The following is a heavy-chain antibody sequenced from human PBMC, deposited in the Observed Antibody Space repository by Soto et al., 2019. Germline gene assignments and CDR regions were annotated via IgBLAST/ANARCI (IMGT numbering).Heavy chain of an antibody. J-gene: IGHJ2*01. CDR1: GYTFTSYY. CDR3: ARASSGWYGCLAL. D-gene: IGHD6-19*01. Sequence: QVQLVQSGAEVKKPGASVKVSCKASGYTFTSYYMHWVRQAPGQGLEWMGIINPSGGSTSYAQKFQGRATMTRDTSTSTVYMELSSLRSEDTAVYYCARASSGWYGCLALWGRGTLVTVSS. CDR2: INPSGGST. V-gene: IGHV1-46*01.